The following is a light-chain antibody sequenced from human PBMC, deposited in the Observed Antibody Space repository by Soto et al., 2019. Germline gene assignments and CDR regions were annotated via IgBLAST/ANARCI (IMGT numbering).Light chain of an antibody. CDR1: SSDVGNYNL. V-gene: IGLV2-23*02. CDR2: EVN. CDR3: CSFTTSNTHV. J-gene: IGLJ1*01. Sequence: QSALTQPASVSGSPGQSITISCTGTSSDVGNYNLVSWYQQHPGKVPKLILFEVNKRPSGVSGRLSGSKSGNTASLTISGLQADDEADYYCCSFTTSNTHVFGTGTKVTVL.